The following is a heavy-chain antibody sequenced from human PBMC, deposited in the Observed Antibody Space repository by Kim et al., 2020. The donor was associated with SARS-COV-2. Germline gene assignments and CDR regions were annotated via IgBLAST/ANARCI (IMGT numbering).Heavy chain of an antibody. CDR2: IYYSGST. D-gene: IGHD2-2*01. J-gene: IGHJ4*02. CDR3: ASLVVCSSTSCFPEFDY. V-gene: IGHV4-39*07. Sequence: SETLSLTCTVSGGSISSSSYYWGWIRQPPGKGLEWIGSIYYSGSTYYNPSLKSRVTISVDTSKNQFSLKLSSVTAADTAVYYCASLVVCSSTSCFPEFDYLGQGTLVTVSS. CDR1: GGSISSSSYY.